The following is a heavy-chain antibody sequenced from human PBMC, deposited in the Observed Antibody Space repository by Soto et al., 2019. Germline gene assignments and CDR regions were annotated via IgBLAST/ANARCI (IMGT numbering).Heavy chain of an antibody. CDR3: ARVTNALRGYSYGYVLANFFLDY. D-gene: IGHD5-18*01. CDR2: IWYDGSNK. CDR1: GFTFSSYG. V-gene: IGHV3-33*01. Sequence: GGSLRLSCAASGFTFSSYGMHWVRQAPGKGLEWVAVIWYDGSNKYYADSVKGRFTISRDNSKNTLYLQMNSLRAEDTAVYYCARVTNALRGYSYGYVLANFFLDYWGQGTLVTVSS. J-gene: IGHJ4*02.